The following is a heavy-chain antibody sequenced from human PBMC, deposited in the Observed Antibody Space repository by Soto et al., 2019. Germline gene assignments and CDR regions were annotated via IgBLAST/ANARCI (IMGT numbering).Heavy chain of an antibody. V-gene: IGHV3-74*01. Sequence: EVQLVESGGGLVQPGGSLRVSCAASGFTFSSYWMHWVRQAPGKGLVWVSRIKSDGSSTDYSDSVKGRFTISRDNAKNTLYLRMNSLRAEDTAVYYCARGREDNGYDYWNYWGQGTLVTVSS. J-gene: IGHJ4*02. CDR3: ARGREDNGYDYWNY. D-gene: IGHD5-12*01. CDR1: GFTFSSYW. CDR2: IKSDGSST.